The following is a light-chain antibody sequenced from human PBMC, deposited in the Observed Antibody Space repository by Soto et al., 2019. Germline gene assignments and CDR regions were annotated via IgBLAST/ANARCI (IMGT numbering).Light chain of an antibody. V-gene: IGLV2-14*01. CDR3: SSYTTSTTRII. CDR2: EVS. Sequence: QSALTQPASVSGSPGQSITISCTGSSSDVGGYNHVSWYQQHPGKAPKLMIYEVSNRPSGVSNRFSGSKSGNTASLTISGLQAEDEDDYYCSSYTTSTTRIIFGGGTKLTVL. J-gene: IGLJ2*01. CDR1: SSDVGGYNH.